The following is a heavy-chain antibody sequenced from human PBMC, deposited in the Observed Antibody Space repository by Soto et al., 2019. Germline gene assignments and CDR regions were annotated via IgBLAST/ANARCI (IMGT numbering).Heavy chain of an antibody. D-gene: IGHD2-8*01. CDR2: ISYDGSNK. V-gene: IGHV3-30*18. Sequence: GGSLSLSCAASGFTFSSYGMHWVRQAPGKGLEWVAVISYDGSNKYYADSVKGRFTISRDNSKNTLYLQMNSLRAEDTAVYYCAKDSSTIVLMVYAIDYGMDVWGQGTTVTVSS. CDR3: AKDSSTIVLMVYAIDYGMDV. J-gene: IGHJ6*02. CDR1: GFTFSSYG.